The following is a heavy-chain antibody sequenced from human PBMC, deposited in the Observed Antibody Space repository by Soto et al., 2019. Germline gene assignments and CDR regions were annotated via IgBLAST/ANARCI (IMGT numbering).Heavy chain of an antibody. CDR2: ISWNSGSI. J-gene: IGHJ4*02. Sequence: EVQLVEAGGGLGQPGRSLRLSCAASAFTFDDYAMHWVRQPPGKGLEWVSGISWNSGSIGYADSVKGRFTISRDNAKNSLYLQMNNLRAEDTALYYCANGRFDYWGQGTLVTVSS. V-gene: IGHV3-9*01. CDR1: AFTFDDYA. CDR3: ANGRFDY.